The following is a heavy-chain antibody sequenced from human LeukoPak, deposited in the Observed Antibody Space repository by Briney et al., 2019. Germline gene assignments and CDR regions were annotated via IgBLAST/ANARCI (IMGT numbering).Heavy chain of an antibody. V-gene: IGHV1-2*02. CDR1: GYTFTGYY. J-gene: IGHJ4*02. Sequence: ASVKVSCMASGYTFTGYYMHWVRQAPGQGLEGMGWINPNSGGTNYAQKFQGRVTMTRDTSISTAYMELSRLRSDDTAVYYCARDRVAAAGSLRYYFDYWGQETLVTVSS. D-gene: IGHD6-13*01. CDR2: INPNSGGT. CDR3: ARDRVAAAGSLRYYFDY.